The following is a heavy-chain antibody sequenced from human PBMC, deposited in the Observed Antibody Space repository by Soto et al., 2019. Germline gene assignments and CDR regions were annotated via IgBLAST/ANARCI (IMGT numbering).Heavy chain of an antibody. V-gene: IGHV3-11*01. CDR2: INTSGSTI. Sequence: QVQLVESGGGLVKPAGSLRLSCAASGFTFSDYYMSWIRQAPGKGLEWVSYINTSGSTINYADSVKGRFTICGDNAKNSLYLKMNSLRPDDTAVYYCARVCPPTDYWGQGTLVTVSS. CDR3: ARVCPPTDY. J-gene: IGHJ4*02. CDR1: GFTFSDYY.